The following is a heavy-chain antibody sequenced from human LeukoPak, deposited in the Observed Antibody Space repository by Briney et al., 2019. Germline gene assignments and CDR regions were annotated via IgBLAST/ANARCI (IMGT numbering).Heavy chain of an antibody. Sequence: QSGGSLRLSCAASGFTFSSYAMHWVRQAPGKGLEWVAFIRYDGSNKYYADSVKGRFTISRDNSKNTLYLQMNSLRAEDTAVYYCARDGDSGYDSLDYWGQGTLVTVSS. CDR3: ARDGDSGYDSLDY. CDR1: GFTFSSYA. CDR2: IRYDGSNK. V-gene: IGHV3-30*02. J-gene: IGHJ4*02. D-gene: IGHD5-12*01.